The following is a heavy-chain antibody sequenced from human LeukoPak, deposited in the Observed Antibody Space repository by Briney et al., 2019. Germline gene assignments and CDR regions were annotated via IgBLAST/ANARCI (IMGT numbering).Heavy chain of an antibody. CDR2: ISGSGGST. J-gene: IGHJ6*02. Sequence: GGSLRLSCTASAFTFNNFPMHWVRQAPGKGLEWVSAISGSGGSTYYADSVKGRFTISRDNSKNTLYLQMNSLRAEDTAVYYCAKTIFGVVITSWYGMDVWGQGTTVTVSS. CDR3: AKTIFGVVITSWYGMDV. V-gene: IGHV3-23*01. CDR1: AFTFNNFP. D-gene: IGHD3-3*01.